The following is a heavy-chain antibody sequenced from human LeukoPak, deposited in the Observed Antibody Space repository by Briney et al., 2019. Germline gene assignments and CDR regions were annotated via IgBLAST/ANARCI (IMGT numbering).Heavy chain of an antibody. Sequence: SETLSLPCTVPGGSISSSSYYWGWIRQPPGKGLEWIGSIYYSGSTYYNPSLKSRVTISVDTSKNQFSLKLSSVTAADTAVYYCARLLDYGDYYYGMDVWGQGTTVTVSS. CDR3: ARLLDYGDYYYGMDV. CDR2: IYYSGST. CDR1: GGSISSSSYY. D-gene: IGHD4-17*01. V-gene: IGHV4-39*01. J-gene: IGHJ6*02.